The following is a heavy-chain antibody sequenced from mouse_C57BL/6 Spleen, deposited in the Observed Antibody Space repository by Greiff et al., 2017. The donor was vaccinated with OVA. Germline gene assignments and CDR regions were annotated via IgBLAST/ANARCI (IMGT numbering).Heavy chain of an antibody. CDR1: GYSITSGYY. D-gene: IGHD1-1*02. V-gene: IGHV3-6*01. CDR3: ASYGRDWFAY. Sequence: ESGPGLVKPSQSLSLTCSVTGYSITSGYYWNWIRQFPGNKLEWMGYISYDGSNNYNPSLKNRISITRDTSKNQFFLKLNSVTTEDTATYYCASYGRDWFAYWGQGTLVTVSA. J-gene: IGHJ3*01. CDR2: ISYDGSN.